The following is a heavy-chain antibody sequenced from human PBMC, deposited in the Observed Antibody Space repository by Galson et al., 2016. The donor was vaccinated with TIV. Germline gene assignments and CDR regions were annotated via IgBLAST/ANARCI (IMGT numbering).Heavy chain of an antibody. CDR1: GFTFSSYN. J-gene: IGHJ3*01. D-gene: IGHD3-3*01. CDR2: IAYDGSYK. Sequence: SPRLSCAASGFTFSSYNMHWVRQAPGKGLEWVAVIAYDGSYKHYAGSVKGRFTVSRDNSKTTLDLQMNSLGAEDTALYYCAKEENSGYYPNDAFDFWGQGTMVTVS. CDR3: AKEENSGYYPNDAFDF. V-gene: IGHV3-30*18.